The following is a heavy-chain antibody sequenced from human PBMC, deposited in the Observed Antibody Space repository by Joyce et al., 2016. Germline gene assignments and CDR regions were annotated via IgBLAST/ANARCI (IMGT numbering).Heavy chain of an antibody. CDR3: ARQGDDFWSGYFDY. V-gene: IGHV5-51*01. CDR1: GYIFTSYW. J-gene: IGHJ4*02. CDR2: IFPGDSDT. Sequence: EVQLVQSGAEVKQPGESLKISCKGSGYIFTSYWIGWVRQMHGKGLEWRGRIFPGDSDTRYSPSFLGQVTMSADKSNSTAYLQWSSLKASYIAMYYCARQGDDFWSGYFDYWGQGTLVTVSS. D-gene: IGHD3-3*01.